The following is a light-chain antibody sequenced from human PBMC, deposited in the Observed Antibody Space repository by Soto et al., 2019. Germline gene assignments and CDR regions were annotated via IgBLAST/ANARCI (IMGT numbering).Light chain of an antibody. Sequence: DIQMTQSPSSLSASVGDRVTITCRASQSIRSDLNWYQQKPGKAPKLLIYTTSNLESDVPSRFSGSGSGTEFTLTINNLQPGDFATYICQQGFSRPRTFGQGTTLEIK. V-gene: IGKV1-39*01. CDR3: QQGFSRPRT. J-gene: IGKJ1*01. CDR2: TTS. CDR1: QSIRSD.